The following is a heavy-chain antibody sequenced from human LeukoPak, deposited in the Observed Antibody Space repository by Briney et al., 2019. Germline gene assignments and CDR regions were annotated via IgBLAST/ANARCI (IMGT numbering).Heavy chain of an antibody. Sequence: GGSLRLSCAASGFTVSNNYMNWVRQAPGKGLEWVSAISGSGGSTYYADSVKGRFTISRDNSKNTLYLQMNSLRAEDTAVYYCAKDLSLALPPRYNDYWGQGTLVTVSS. CDR1: GFTVSNNY. CDR3: AKDLSLALPPRYNDY. V-gene: IGHV3-23*01. D-gene: IGHD5-24*01. CDR2: ISGSGGST. J-gene: IGHJ4*02.